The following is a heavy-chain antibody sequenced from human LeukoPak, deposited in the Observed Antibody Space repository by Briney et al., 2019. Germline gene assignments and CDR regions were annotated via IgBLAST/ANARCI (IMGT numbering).Heavy chain of an antibody. CDR3: ARAYYDILTGYY. Sequence: SETLSLTCTVSGGSISSSSYYWGWIRQPPGKGLEWIGSIYYGGSTYYNPSLKSRVTISVDTSKNQFSLKLSSVTAADTAVYYCARAYYDILTGYYWGQGTLVTVSS. J-gene: IGHJ4*02. D-gene: IGHD3-9*01. CDR1: GGSISSSSYY. CDR2: IYYGGST. V-gene: IGHV4-39*01.